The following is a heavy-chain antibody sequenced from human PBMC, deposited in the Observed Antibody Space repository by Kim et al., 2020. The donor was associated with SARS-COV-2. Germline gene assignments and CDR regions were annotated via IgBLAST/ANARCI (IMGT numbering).Heavy chain of an antibody. CDR2: IYSDSST. Sequence: GGSLRLSCAASGFTVSGSYMSWVRQAPGKGLEWVSVIYSDSSTYYADSVKGRFTISSENSKNTQDLQMSSLRAEEKAVYYCARDRGDSAWVGGMDVWGQGTTVTVSS. CDR3: ARDRGDSAWVGGMDV. CDR1: GFTVSGSY. J-gene: IGHJ6*02. V-gene: IGHV3-53*01. D-gene: IGHD2-21*01.